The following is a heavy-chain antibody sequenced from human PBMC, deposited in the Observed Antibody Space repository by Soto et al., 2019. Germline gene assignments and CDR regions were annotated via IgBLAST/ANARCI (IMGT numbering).Heavy chain of an antibody. CDR3: AKVPYSASSGRTLDY. CDR1: GFTFSSYA. J-gene: IGHJ4*02. V-gene: IGHV3-23*01. Sequence: EVQLLESGGGLVQPGGSLRLSCAASGFTFSSYAMSWVRQAPGKGLEWVSAISGSGGSTYYADSVKGRFTISRDYSKNTLYLQMNSLRAEDTAVYYCAKVPYSASSGRTLDYWGQGTLVTVSS. D-gene: IGHD3-22*01. CDR2: ISGSGGST.